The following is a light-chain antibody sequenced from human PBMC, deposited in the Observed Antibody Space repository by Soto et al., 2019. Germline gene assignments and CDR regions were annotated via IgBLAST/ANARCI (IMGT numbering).Light chain of an antibody. V-gene: IGKV3-20*01. J-gene: IGKJ1*01. CDR3: HLYGASPPT. CDR1: QSVSSSY. CDR2: DAF. Sequence: EIVLTHSPATLALSPCERATLSPSASQSVSSSYLAWYQQKPGQAPRLLIYDAFNRATGIPDRFSASGSGTDFTLTISRLEPEDSAVFYCHLYGASPPTFGQGTKVDIK.